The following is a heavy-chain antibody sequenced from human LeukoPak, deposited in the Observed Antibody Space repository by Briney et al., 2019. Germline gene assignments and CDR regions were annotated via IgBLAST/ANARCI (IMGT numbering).Heavy chain of an antibody. D-gene: IGHD2-15*01. Sequence: ASVKVSCKASGYTFTSYYMHWVRQAPGQGLEWMGIINPSGGSTSYAQKFQGRVTMTRDTSTSTVYMELSSLRSEDTAVYYCAREYCSGGSCYQGGYFDYWGQGTLVTVSS. J-gene: IGHJ4*02. CDR1: GYTFTSYY. CDR3: AREYCSGGSCYQGGYFDY. CDR2: INPSGGST. V-gene: IGHV1-46*01.